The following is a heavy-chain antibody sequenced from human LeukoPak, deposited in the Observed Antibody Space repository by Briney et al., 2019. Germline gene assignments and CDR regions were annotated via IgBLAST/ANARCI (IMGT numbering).Heavy chain of an antibody. V-gene: IGHV4-59*01. D-gene: IGHD6-6*01. J-gene: IGHJ4*02. CDR1: GGSISSYY. CDR2: IYYSGST. Sequence: PLETLSLTCTVSGGSISSYYWSWIRQPPGKGLEWIGYIYYSGSTNYNPSLKSRVTISVDTSKNQFSLKLSSVTAADTAVYYCARTSYSSSSFPFDYWGQGTLVTVSS. CDR3: ARTSYSSSSFPFDY.